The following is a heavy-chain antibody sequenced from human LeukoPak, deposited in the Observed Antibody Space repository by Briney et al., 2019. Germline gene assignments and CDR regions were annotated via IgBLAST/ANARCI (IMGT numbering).Heavy chain of an antibody. CDR3: ARTATYYDFWSGNYYFDY. V-gene: IGHV2-70*11. D-gene: IGHD3-3*01. Sequence: SGPTLVKPTQTLTLTCTFSGFSLSTSGMCVSWIRQPPGKALEWLARIDWDDDKYYGTSLKTRLTISKDTSKNQVVLTMTNMDPVDTATYYCARTATYYDFWSGNYYFDYWGQGTLVTVSS. CDR2: IDWDDDK. CDR1: GFSLSTSGMC. J-gene: IGHJ4*02.